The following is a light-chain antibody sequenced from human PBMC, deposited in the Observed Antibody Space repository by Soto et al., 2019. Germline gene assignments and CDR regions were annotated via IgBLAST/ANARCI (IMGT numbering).Light chain of an antibody. CDR2: GAS. Sequence: DIVMTQFPATLSVSPGERATLSWRASQSVSSSYLAWYQQKLGQAPRLLIYGASTRATGIPDRFSGSGSGTDFTLTISRLEPEDFAVYYCQQYANSRTFGQGTKVDI. J-gene: IGKJ1*01. CDR1: QSVSSSY. CDR3: QQYANSRT. V-gene: IGKV3-20*01.